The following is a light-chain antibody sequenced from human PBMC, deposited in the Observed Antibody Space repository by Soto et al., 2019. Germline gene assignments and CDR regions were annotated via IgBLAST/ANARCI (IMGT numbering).Light chain of an antibody. CDR2: DAS. Sequence: EIVLTQSPATLSLSPGERATLSCRASQSVSSYLAWYQQKPGQAPRLLIYDASNRATGIPPRFSGSGSGTDFTLTIISLEPEDFAVYYCQQRSNWPFIFGQGTRLEIK. CDR1: QSVSSY. V-gene: IGKV3-11*01. CDR3: QQRSNWPFI. J-gene: IGKJ5*01.